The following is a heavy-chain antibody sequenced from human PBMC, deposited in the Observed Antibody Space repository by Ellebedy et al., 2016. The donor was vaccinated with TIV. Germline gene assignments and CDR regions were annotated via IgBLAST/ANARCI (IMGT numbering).Heavy chain of an antibody. D-gene: IGHD6-19*01. Sequence: ASVKVSXKASGYTFTSYGISWVRQAPGQGLEWMGWISAYNGNTNYAQKLQGRVTMTTDTSTSTAYMELRSLRSDDTAVYYCARDRSSGWYGPNFDYWGQGTLVTVSS. CDR1: GYTFTSYG. J-gene: IGHJ4*02. V-gene: IGHV1-18*01. CDR2: ISAYNGNT. CDR3: ARDRSSGWYGPNFDY.